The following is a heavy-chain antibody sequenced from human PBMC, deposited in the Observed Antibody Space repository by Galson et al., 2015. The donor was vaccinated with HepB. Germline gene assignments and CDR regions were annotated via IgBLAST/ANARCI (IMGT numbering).Heavy chain of an antibody. V-gene: IGHV3-15*07. CDR3: TTVSGWSELLPYYYYYGMDV. Sequence: SLRLSCAASGFTFSNAWMNWVRQAPGKGLEWVGRIKSKTDGGTTDYAAPVKGRFTISRDDSKNTLYLQMNSLKTEDTAVYYCTTVSGWSELLPYYYYYGMDVWGQGTTVTVSS. J-gene: IGHJ6*02. CDR2: IKSKTDGGTT. D-gene: IGHD1-26*01. CDR1: GFTFSNAW.